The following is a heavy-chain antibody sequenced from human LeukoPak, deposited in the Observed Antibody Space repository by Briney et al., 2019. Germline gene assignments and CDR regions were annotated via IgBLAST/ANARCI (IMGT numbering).Heavy chain of an antibody. Sequence: GGSLRLSCAASGFTFSTYSMNWVRQAPGKGLEWVSSISSGSRYIYYADSVKGRFTISRDNAKNSLYLQMNSLRAEDTAVYFCARYVRYTGADYWGQGTLVTVSS. J-gene: IGHJ4*02. CDR3: ARYVRYTGADY. V-gene: IGHV3-21*01. D-gene: IGHD5-24*01. CDR1: GFTFSTYS. CDR2: ISSGSRYI.